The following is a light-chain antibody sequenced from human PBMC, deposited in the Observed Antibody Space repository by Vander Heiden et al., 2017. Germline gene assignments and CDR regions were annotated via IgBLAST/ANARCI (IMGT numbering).Light chain of an antibody. Sequence: DIQMTQSPSTLSASVGDRVTITCRASQSISCWLAWYQQKPGKAPKLLIYDASSLESGVPSRFSGSGSGTEFTLTISSLQPDDFATYYCQQYNSYSRTFGQGTKVEIK. J-gene: IGKJ1*01. CDR3: QQYNSYSRT. CDR2: DAS. V-gene: IGKV1-5*01. CDR1: QSISCW.